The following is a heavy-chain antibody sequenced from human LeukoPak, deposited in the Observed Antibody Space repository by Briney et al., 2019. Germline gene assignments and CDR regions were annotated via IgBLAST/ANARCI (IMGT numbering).Heavy chain of an antibody. Sequence: SETLSLTCTVSGYSISSGYYWGWIRPPPGKGLEWIGSIYHSGSTYYNPSLKSRVTISVDTSKNQFSLKLSSVTAADTAVYYCARRRPEYSSSYYYYYYMDVWGKGTTVTVSS. D-gene: IGHD6-6*01. CDR1: GYSISSGYY. J-gene: IGHJ6*03. CDR3: ARRRPEYSSSYYYYYYMDV. V-gene: IGHV4-38-2*02. CDR2: IYHSGST.